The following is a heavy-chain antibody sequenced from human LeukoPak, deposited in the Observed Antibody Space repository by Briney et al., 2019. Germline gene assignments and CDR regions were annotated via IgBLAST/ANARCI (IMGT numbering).Heavy chain of an antibody. CDR1: GFTFSSYA. CDR3: ASLGRGRDLDY. V-gene: IGHV3-30-3*01. D-gene: IGHD3-16*01. Sequence: GGSLRLSCAASGFTFSSYAMHWVRQAPGKGLEWVAVISYDGSNKYYADSVKGRFTISRDNSKNTLYLQMNSLRAEGTAVYYCASLGRGRDLDYWGQGTLVTVSS. CDR2: ISYDGSNK. J-gene: IGHJ4*02.